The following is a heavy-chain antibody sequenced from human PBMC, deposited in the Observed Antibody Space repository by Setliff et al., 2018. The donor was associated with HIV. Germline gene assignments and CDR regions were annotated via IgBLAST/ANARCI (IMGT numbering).Heavy chain of an antibody. CDR2: ISYTEGS. J-gene: IGHJ4*02. V-gene: IGHV4-39*07. CDR1: GVSISTTDYY. Sequence: SETLSLTCYVSGVSISTTDYYWAWIRQPPGEGLEWIGSISYTEGSFDNASFESRVTMSVDSSKNHFSLKMTSVTAADTAVYFCARASPDRVATFFDFWGQGTLVTVSS. CDR3: ARASPDRVATFFDF. D-gene: IGHD5-12*01.